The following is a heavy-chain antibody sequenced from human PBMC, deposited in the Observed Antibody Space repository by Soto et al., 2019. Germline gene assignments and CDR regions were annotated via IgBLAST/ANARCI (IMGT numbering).Heavy chain of an antibody. CDR1: GFTFSSYD. CDR2: IGTAGDT. Sequence: GGSLRLSCAASGFTFSSYDMHWVRQATGKGLEWVSAIGTAGDTYYPGSVKGRFTISRENAKNSLYLQMNSLRAEDTAVYYCARGEPTIFGVVTNFDYWGQGTLVTVSS. CDR3: ARGEPTIFGVVTNFDY. J-gene: IGHJ4*02. D-gene: IGHD3-3*01. V-gene: IGHV3-13*01.